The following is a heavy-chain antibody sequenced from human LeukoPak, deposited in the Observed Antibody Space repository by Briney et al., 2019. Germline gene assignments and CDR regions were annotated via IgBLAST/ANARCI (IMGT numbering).Heavy chain of an antibody. CDR2: IYHSGST. V-gene: IGHV4-39*07. CDR3: ARDGGGAFDY. D-gene: IGHD3-16*01. J-gene: IGHJ4*02. CDR1: GGSISSSSYY. Sequence: SETLSLTCTVSGGSISSSSYYWGWIRQPPGKGLEWIGSIYHSGSTYYNPSLKSRVTISVDTSKNQFSLKLSSVTAADTAVYYCARDGGGAFDYWGQGTLVTVSS.